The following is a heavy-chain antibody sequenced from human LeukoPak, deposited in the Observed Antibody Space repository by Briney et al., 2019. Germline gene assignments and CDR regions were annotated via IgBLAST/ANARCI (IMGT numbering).Heavy chain of an antibody. CDR1: GFTFSTYT. D-gene: IGHD7-27*01. V-gene: IGHV3-23*01. Sequence: GGSLRLSCAASGFTFSTYTMYWVRHPPGKGLEWVSIIGSSGGGIHYADSVKGRFTISRDNSKHALYLQMNSLRVEDTAVYYCAIDPNWGTHSWGQGVLVTASS. CDR3: AIDPNWGTHS. J-gene: IGHJ4*02. CDR2: IGSSGGGI.